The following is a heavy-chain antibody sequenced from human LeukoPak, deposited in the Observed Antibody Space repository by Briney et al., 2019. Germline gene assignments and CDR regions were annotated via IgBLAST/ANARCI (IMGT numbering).Heavy chain of an antibody. Sequence: GGSLRLSCAATGFTFTTYAMHWARQAPGKGLEWVALISNDGSNKYYADSVKGRFTISRDNSKNTLYLQMNSLRAEDTAVYYCARVSFVLGYCSSTSCPLDYWGQGTLVTVSS. V-gene: IGHV3-30-3*01. CDR3: ARVSFVLGYCSSTSCPLDY. CDR1: GFTFTTYA. D-gene: IGHD2-2*01. CDR2: ISNDGSNK. J-gene: IGHJ4*02.